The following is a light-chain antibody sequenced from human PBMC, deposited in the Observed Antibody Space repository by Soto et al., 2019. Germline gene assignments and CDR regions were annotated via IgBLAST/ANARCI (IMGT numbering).Light chain of an antibody. CDR3: SSYTSSSSLV. V-gene: IGLV2-14*01. Sequence: QSALTQPASVSGSPGQSITISCTGTSSDVGGYNYVSWYQQHPCKSPKLIIYDVINRPSGFSNRFSGSKSGNTASLTISGLQADDEADYYCSSYTSSSSLVFGGGTKRTVL. CDR2: DVI. CDR1: SSDVGGYNY. J-gene: IGLJ2*01.